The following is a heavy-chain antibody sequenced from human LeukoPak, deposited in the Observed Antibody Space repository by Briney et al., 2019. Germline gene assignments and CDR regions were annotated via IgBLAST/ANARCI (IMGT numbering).Heavy chain of an antibody. V-gene: IGHV3-33*01. J-gene: IGHJ5*02. Sequence: PGRSLRLSCAASGFTFSSYGMHWVRQAPGKELEWVAVIWYDGSNKYYADSVKGRFTISRDNSRNTLYLQMNSLRAEDTAVYYCARDYYGSGSPMIYNWFDPWGQGTLVTVSS. D-gene: IGHD3-10*01. CDR2: IWYDGSNK. CDR3: ARDYYGSGSPMIYNWFDP. CDR1: GFTFSSYG.